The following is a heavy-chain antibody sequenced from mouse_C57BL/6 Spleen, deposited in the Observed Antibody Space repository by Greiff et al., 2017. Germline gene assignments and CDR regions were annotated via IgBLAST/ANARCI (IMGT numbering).Heavy chain of an antibody. CDR1: GYTFTSYW. D-gene: IGHD1-1*01. J-gene: IGHJ2*01. CDR3: AKGSGLLRRDFDY. CDR2: IAPNSGGT. V-gene: IGHV1-72*01. Sequence: QVHVKQPGAELVKPGASVKLSCKASGYTFTSYWMHWVKQRPGRGLEWIGRIAPNSGGTKYNEKFKSKATLTVYKPSSTAYMQLSSLTSEYSAVYYCAKGSGLLRRDFDYWGQGTTLTVSS.